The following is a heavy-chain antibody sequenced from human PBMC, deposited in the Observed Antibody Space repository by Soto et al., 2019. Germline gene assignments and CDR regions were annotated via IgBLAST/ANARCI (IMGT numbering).Heavy chain of an antibody. J-gene: IGHJ4*01. V-gene: IGHV3-74*02. CDR3: GRGYDVVAGHHPLIDY. Sequence: EVQLEESGGTLVQPGGSLRLSCAASGFSFSQSWMHWVRQTPGKGLVWVSRISTDGNTRTYADSVKGRFTISRDNANNTLYLRLNSLRADDTAVYYCGRGYDVVAGHHPLIDYWGRGTLVTVSS. CDR1: GFSFSQSW. CDR2: ISTDGNTR. D-gene: IGHD3-9*01.